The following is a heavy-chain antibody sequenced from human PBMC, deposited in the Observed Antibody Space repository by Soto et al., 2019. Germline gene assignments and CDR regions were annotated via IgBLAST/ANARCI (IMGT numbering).Heavy chain of an antibody. V-gene: IGHV1-69*13. D-gene: IGHD3-22*01. CDR3: ARDYYYDSSGYYHYFDY. J-gene: IGHJ4*02. CDR2: IIPIFGTA. Sequence: ASEKVSCKASGGTFSSYAISWVRQAPGQGLEWMGGIIPIFGTANYAQKFQGRVTITADESTSTAYMELSSLRSEDTAVYYCARDYYYDSSGYYHYFDYWGQGTLVTVSS. CDR1: GGTFSSYA.